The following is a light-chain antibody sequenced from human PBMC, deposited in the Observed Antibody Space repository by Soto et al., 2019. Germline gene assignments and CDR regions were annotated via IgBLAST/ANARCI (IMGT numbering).Light chain of an antibody. V-gene: IGLV2-14*01. Sequence: QSALTQPASVSGSPGQSITISCAGTSSDVGGHNSVSWYRQDPGKAPKLMIYDVSNRPSRVSDRFSGSKSGNTASLTISGLEIEDEADYYCTSFASSVNYVFG. J-gene: IGLJ1*01. CDR1: SSDVGGHNS. CDR3: TSFASSVNYV. CDR2: DVS.